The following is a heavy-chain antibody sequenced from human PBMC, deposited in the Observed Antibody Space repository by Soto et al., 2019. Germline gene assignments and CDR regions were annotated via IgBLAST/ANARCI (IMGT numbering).Heavy chain of an antibody. CDR3: SRGRDHSSYGPRPVSLDH. CDR2: INHSGST. V-gene: IGHV4-34*01. CDR1: GGSFSGYY. D-gene: IGHD5-12*01. J-gene: IGHJ4*02. Sequence: PSETLSLTCAVYGGSFSGYYWSWIRQPPGKGLEWIGEINHSGSTNYNPSLKSRVTISVDTSKNQFSLKLSSVTAADTAVYYCSRGRDHSSYGPRPVSLDHWGQGTLVTVSS.